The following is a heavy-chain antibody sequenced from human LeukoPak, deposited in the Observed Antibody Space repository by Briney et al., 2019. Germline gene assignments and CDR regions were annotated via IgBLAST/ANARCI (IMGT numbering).Heavy chain of an antibody. J-gene: IGHJ5*02. CDR3: ARAAGWLDP. D-gene: IGHD6-13*01. V-gene: IGHV3-11*01. CDR2: IGSSVGSK. CDR1: GFIFSDYY. Sequence: GSLRLSCTASGFIFSDYYMSWIRQAPGKGLEWVSNIGSSVGSKYYADSVKGRFTISRDNAKRSLYLQMNSLRAEDTAVYYCARAAGWLDPWGQGTLVIVSS.